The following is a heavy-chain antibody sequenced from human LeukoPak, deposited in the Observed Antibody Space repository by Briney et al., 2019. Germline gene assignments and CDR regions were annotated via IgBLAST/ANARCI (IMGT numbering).Heavy chain of an antibody. D-gene: IGHD3-16*01. CDR3: ARHGGVLPFDY. J-gene: IGHJ4*02. CDR2: IYYSGST. Sequence: SETLSLTCTVSGGSISSYYWSWIRQPPGKGLEWIGYIYYSGSTNYNPSLKSRVTISVDTSKNQFSLKLSSVTAADTAVYYCARHGGVLPFDYWGQGTLVTVSS. V-gene: IGHV4-59*08. CDR1: GGSISSYY.